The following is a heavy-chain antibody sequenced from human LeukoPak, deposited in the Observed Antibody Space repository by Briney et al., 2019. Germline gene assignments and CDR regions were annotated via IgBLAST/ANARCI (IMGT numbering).Heavy chain of an antibody. CDR2: INHSGST. D-gene: IGHD6-13*01. CDR3: ARGSWYDPNWFDP. V-gene: IGHV4-34*01. CDR1: GGSFSGYY. J-gene: IGHJ5*02. Sequence: SETLSLTCAVYGGSFSGYYWSWIRQPPGKGLEWIGEINHSGSTNYNPSLKSRVTISVDTSKNQFSLKLSSVTAADTAVYYCARGSWYDPNWFDPWGQGALVTVSS.